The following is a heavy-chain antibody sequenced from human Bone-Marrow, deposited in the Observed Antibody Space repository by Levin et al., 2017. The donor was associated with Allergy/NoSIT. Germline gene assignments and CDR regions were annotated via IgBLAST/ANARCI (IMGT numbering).Heavy chain of an antibody. V-gene: IGHV4-39*01. CDR2: IFYSGNT. CDR1: GGSIGISTY. Sequence: KPSETLSLTCTVSGGSIGISTYWGWIRQPPGKGLEWIGSIFYSGNTYYNPSLKSRVTISVDTSRNQFSLRLTSVTATDTAVYYCARNVVVQTTIPYYFDYWGQGALVTVSS. D-gene: IGHD2-21*02. CDR3: ARNVVVQTTIPYYFDY. J-gene: IGHJ4*02.